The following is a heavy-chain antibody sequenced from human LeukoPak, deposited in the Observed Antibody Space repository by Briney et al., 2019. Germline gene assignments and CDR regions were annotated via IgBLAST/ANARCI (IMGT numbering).Heavy chain of an antibody. J-gene: IGHJ4*02. CDR1: GFTFSSYA. D-gene: IGHD3-22*01. CDR2: ISYDGINK. V-gene: IGHV3-30-3*01. Sequence: PGRSLRLACAAYGFTFSSYAMDWVRQAPGKGLGWVAVISYDGINKYYADSVKGRFTISRDNSKNTLYLQVNSLRAEDTAVYYCARGGDYYDSSGYYPDDYWGQGTLVTVSS. CDR3: ARGGDYYDSSGYYPDDY.